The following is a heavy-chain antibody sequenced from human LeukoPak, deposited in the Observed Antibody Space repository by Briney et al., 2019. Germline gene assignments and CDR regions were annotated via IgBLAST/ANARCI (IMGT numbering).Heavy chain of an antibody. V-gene: IGHV3-23*01. CDR1: GFTFSNYA. CDR3: AKTPDYCTNGVCHTVHYFDD. D-gene: IGHD2-8*01. J-gene: IGHJ4*03. Sequence: GGSLRLSCAASGFTFSNYAMTWVRQAPGKGLEWVSTISGGGDSTYYADSVRGRFTISRDDSKSTLYLQMNSLRAEDTAVYYCAKTPDYCTNGVCHTVHYFDDWGDGALVTVSS. CDR2: ISGGGDST.